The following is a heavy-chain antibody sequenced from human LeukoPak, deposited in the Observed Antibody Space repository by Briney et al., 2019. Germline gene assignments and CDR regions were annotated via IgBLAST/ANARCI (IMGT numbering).Heavy chain of an antibody. CDR3: AKLLRD. CDR2: MTEGGAT. V-gene: IGHV3-23*01. Sequence: GGSLRLSCAASGFTLSSSAMSWVRQAPGKGLEWVSVMTEGGATYYADSVRGRFIISRDNSKNMVYLQMNSLRVDDTAVYYCAKLLRDWGQGTLVTVSS. CDR1: GFTLSSSA. J-gene: IGHJ4*02. D-gene: IGHD3-22*01.